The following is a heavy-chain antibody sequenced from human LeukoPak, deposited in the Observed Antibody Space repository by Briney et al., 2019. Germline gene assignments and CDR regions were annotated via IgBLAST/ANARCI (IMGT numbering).Heavy chain of an antibody. D-gene: IGHD6-19*01. CDR2: INAGNGNT. CDR3: ARLQWLPPMALDH. CDR1: GYTFTIYA. J-gene: IGHJ4*02. Sequence: GPSVKASSKPSGYTFTIYAIHWGRQAPGQSLNARGWINAGNGNTYYSQKFQGRVTITRDSSASTVFMEVSSLRYEDTAVYYCARLQWLPPMALDHWGQGTLITVSS. V-gene: IGHV1-3*01.